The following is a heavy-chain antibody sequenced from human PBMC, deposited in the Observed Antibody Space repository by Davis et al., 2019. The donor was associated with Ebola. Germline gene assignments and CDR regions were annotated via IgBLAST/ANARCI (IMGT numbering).Heavy chain of an antibody. Sequence: GESLKISCKGFRSSSSTYWIGWVRRMPGKGLECMGIIFPDDSDTRYGPSFQGQVTISVDKSINVAYLQWSSLRASDTAMYYCARWSEHAFDIWGQGTFVTVSS. D-gene: IGHD1-26*01. CDR2: IFPDDSDT. J-gene: IGHJ3*02. CDR3: ARWSEHAFDI. CDR1: RSSSSTYW. V-gene: IGHV5-51*01.